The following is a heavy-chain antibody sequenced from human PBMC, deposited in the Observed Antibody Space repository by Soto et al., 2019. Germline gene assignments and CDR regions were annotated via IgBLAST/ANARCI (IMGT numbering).Heavy chain of an antibody. J-gene: IGHJ6*02. D-gene: IGHD6-6*01. V-gene: IGHV6-1*01. CDR3: VRQYRDSQYYSGLDV. CDR1: WDSVSSNSGA. Sequence: PSQTLPLTCAISWDSVSSNSGACNWIRPSPSRGLEWLGRTYYRSHWYNDFAVSVKSRVTIDPDTSKNQFSLQLNSVTPEDTAVYYCVRQYRDSQYYSGLDVWGQGTTVTVSS. CDR2: TYYRSHWYN.